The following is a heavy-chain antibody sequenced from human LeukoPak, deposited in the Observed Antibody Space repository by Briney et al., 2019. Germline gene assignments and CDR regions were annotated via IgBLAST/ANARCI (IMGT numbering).Heavy chain of an antibody. CDR3: ARDGYYDFWSGYQYYGMDV. CDR2: INPSGGST. V-gene: IGHV1-46*01. J-gene: IGHJ6*02. D-gene: IGHD3-3*01. Sequence: ASVKVSCKASGYTFTSYYMHWVRQAPGQGLEWMGLINPSGGSTSYAQKFQGRVTMTRDTSTSTVYMELSSLRSEDTAVYYCARDGYYDFWSGYQYYGMDVWGQGTTVTVSS. CDR1: GYTFTSYY.